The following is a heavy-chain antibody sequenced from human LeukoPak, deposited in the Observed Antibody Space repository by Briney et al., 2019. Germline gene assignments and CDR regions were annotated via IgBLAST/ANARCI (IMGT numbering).Heavy chain of an antibody. CDR1: GFTFSSYG. V-gene: IGHV3-30*02. CDR2: IRYDGSNK. CDR3: AKKRTAENYFDY. Sequence: PGGSLRLSXAASGFTFSSYGMHWVRQAPGKGLEWVAFIRYDGSNKYYADSVKGRFTISRDNSKNTLYLQMNSLRPEDTAVYYCAKKRTAENYFDYWGQGTLVTVSS. D-gene: IGHD1/OR15-1a*01. J-gene: IGHJ4*02.